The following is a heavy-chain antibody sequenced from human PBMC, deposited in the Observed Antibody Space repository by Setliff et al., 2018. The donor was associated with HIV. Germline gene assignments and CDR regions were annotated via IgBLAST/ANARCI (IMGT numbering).Heavy chain of an antibody. J-gene: IGHJ5*02. CDR3: VRAHGGLGGGAWSDP. Sequence: SETLSLTCSVSGGSVSSTSNYWGWIRQPPGKGLEWIGSIYYSGSTYYNPSLKSRVTISVDTSKNRISLKVTSVTASDTAVYYCVRAHGGLGGGAWSDPWGQGTLVTVSS. V-gene: IGHV4-39*01. CDR1: GGSVSSTSNY. CDR2: IYYSGST. D-gene: IGHD2-15*01.